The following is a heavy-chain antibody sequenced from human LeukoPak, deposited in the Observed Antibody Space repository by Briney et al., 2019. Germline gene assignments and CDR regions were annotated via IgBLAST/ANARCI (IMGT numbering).Heavy chain of an antibody. CDR2: IYYSGTT. CDR3: ARLRDIVVIPAADANWFDP. D-gene: IGHD2-2*01. CDR1: SGSISSSSYY. V-gene: IGHV4-39*01. Sequence: SETLSLTCTVSSGSISSSSYYWGWIRQPPGKGLEWIGSIYYSGTTYYNPSLKSRVSISVETSKNQFSLKLSSVTAADTAVYYCARLRDIVVIPAADANWFDPWGQGTLVTVSS. J-gene: IGHJ5*02.